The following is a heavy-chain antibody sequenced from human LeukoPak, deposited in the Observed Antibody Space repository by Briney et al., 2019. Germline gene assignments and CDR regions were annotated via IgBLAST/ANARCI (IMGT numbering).Heavy chain of an antibody. J-gene: IGHJ6*02. CDR3: ARLVPSSSGYYLYYYYYGMDV. CDR2: IYYSGST. CDR1: GGSISSGGYY. V-gene: IGHV4-31*03. D-gene: IGHD3-22*01. Sequence: SETLSLTCTVSGGSISSGGYYWSWIRQHPGKGLEWIGYIYYSGSTYYNPSLKSRVTISVDTSKNQFSLKLSSVTAADTAVYYCARLVPSSSGYYLYYYYYGMDVWGQGTTVTVSS.